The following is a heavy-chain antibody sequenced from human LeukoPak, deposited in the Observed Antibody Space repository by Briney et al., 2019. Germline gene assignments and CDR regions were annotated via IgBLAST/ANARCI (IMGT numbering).Heavy chain of an antibody. CDR2: ISSNGHT. CDR3: VKDNREADWFDP. Sequence: PGGTLRLSCAASGVTFRKYSMHWVRQGPGKGLEYVSAISSNGHTYYADSVKSRFTISRDNSKSTLYLQMSSLRPEDTAVYYCVKDNREADWFDPWGQGTLVTVSS. D-gene: IGHD2/OR15-2a*01. CDR1: GVTFRKYS. J-gene: IGHJ5*02. V-gene: IGHV3-64D*09.